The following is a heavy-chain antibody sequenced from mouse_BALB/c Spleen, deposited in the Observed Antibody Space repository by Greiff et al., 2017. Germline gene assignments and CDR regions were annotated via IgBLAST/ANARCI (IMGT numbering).Heavy chain of an antibody. J-gene: IGHJ4*01. CDR1: GFNIKDTY. CDR3: ARSPYAMDY. CDR2: IDPANGNT. Sequence: EVKLVESGAELVKPGASVKLSCTASGFNIKDTYMHWVKQRPEQGLEWIGRIDPANGNTKYDPKFQGKATITADTSSNTAYLQLSSLTSEDTAVYCCARSPYAMDYWGQGTSVTVSS. V-gene: IGHV14-3*02.